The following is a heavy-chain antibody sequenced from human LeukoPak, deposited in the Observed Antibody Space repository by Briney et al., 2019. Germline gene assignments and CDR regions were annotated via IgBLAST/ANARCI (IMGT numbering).Heavy chain of an antibody. V-gene: IGHV3-23*01. CDR3: AKDQVGVSNPVAGLTAFDY. D-gene: IGHD6-19*01. CDR1: GFTLSSYA. CDR2: ISGSGGST. Sequence: GWSLRLSCAASGFTLSSYAMSRVRQAPGKGLEWVSAISGSGGSTYYADSVKGRFTISRDNSKNTLYLQMNSLRAEDTAVYYCAKDQVGVSNPVAGLTAFDYWGQGTLVTVSS. J-gene: IGHJ4*02.